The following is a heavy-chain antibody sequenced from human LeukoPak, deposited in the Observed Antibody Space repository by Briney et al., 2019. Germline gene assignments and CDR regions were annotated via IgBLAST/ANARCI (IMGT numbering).Heavy chain of an antibody. CDR3: AKPLGYCSSTSCYSGAFDI. J-gene: IGHJ3*02. CDR2: ISGSGGST. V-gene: IGHV3-23*01. Sequence: GGSLRLPCAASGFTFSSYAMSWVRQAPGKGLEWVSAISGSGGSTYYADSVKGRFTISRDNSKNTLYLQMNSLRAEDTAVYYCAKPLGYCSSTSCYSGAFDIWGQGTMVTVSS. CDR1: GFTFSSYA. D-gene: IGHD2-2*02.